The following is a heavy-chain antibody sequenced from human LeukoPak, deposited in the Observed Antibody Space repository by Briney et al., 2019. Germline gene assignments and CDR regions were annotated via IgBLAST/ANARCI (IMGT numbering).Heavy chain of an antibody. CDR1: GFAFSSFW. V-gene: IGHV3-7*04. J-gene: IGHJ3*02. D-gene: IGHD6-19*01. CDR2: IHRDGSSE. CDR3: ARDPYSRGFGAFDI. Sequence: GGSLRLSCAASGFAFSSFWMTWVRQTPGKGLEWVANIHRDGSSEVYVDSVKGRFTISRDNDKNSLYLQMNSLTAEDTAVYYCARDPYSRGFGAFDIWGLGTLVTVSS.